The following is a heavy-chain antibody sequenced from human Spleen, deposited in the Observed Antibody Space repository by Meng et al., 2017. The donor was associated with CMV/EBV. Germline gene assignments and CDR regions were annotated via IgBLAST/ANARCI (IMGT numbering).Heavy chain of an antibody. CDR2: INPSDDT. Sequence: QVQLVPSGAEVKKPGASVKVSCKASGYTLTDNYIHWVGPAPGQWLEWMGWINPSDDTNYAQNFQGRVTMTRDMSINTVYMELSRLTSDDTAVYYCARSSGWSRFDHWGQGTLVTVSS. CDR3: ARSSGWSRFDH. V-gene: IGHV1-2*02. CDR1: GYTLTDNY. D-gene: IGHD6-19*01. J-gene: IGHJ4*02.